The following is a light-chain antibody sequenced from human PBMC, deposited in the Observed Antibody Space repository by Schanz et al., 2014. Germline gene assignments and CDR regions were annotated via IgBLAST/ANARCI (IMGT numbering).Light chain of an antibody. J-gene: IGLJ2*01. V-gene: IGLV2-14*02. Sequence: QSALTQPASVSGSPGQSITISCTGTSSDIGSYNLVSWYQQHPDKAPKLMIYEGSKRPSGVSNRFSGSKSGNTASLTITGLQAEDGADYYCQSYDTRLGGVLFGGGTKLTVL. CDR3: QSYDTRLGGVL. CDR2: EGS. CDR1: SSDIGSYNL.